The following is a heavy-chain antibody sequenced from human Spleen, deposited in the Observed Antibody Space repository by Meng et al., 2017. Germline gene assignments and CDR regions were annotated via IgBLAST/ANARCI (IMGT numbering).Heavy chain of an antibody. CDR3: ARDDSSGYSFDN. D-gene: IGHD3-22*01. CDR2: IHYSGST. V-gene: IGHV4-31*03. J-gene: IGHJ4*02. Sequence: QVQLQESGPGLVKPSQTLSLTCTVSGGSISSGGYYWSWIRQHPGKGLEWIGYIHYSGSTYYNPSLKTRVSISVDTSKKQFSLQLNSVTAADTAVYYCARDDSSGYSFDNWGQGTRVTGYS. CDR1: GGSISSGGYY.